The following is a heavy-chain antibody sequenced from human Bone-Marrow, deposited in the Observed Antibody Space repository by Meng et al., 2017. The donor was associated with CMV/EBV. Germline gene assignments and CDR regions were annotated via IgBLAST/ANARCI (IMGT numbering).Heavy chain of an antibody. V-gene: IGHV3-21*01. J-gene: IGHJ4*02. CDR3: ACAPRGCDITSCYHCFDY. D-gene: IGHD2-2*01. CDR1: GFIFSSYT. CDR2: ISSTSSYI. Sequence: GESLKISCAASGFIFSSYTMNWVRQAPGKGLEGVSSISSTSSYIYYADSVKGRFTISRDNAKNSLYLQMSSLSAEDTAVYYCACAPRGCDITSCYHCFDYWGQGTLVTVSS.